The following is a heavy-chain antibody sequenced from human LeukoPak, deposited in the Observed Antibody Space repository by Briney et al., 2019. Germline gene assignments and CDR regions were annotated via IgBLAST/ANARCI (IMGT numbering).Heavy chain of an antibody. CDR2: ISYDGSNK. CDR3: AKDRSGSSGWYPMTYYYYGMDV. D-gene: IGHD6-19*01. V-gene: IGHV3-30-3*01. Sequence: GGSLRLSCAASGFTFSSYAMHWVRQAPGKGLEWVAVISYDGSNKYYADSVKGRFTISRDNSKNTLYLQMNSLRAEDTAVYYCAKDRSGSSGWYPMTYYYYGMDVWGQGTTVTVSS. CDR1: GFTFSSYA. J-gene: IGHJ6*02.